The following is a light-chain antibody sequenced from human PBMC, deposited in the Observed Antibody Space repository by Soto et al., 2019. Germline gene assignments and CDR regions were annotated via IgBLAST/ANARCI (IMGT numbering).Light chain of an antibody. CDR3: MQGTYWPMT. CDR1: QSLVHSDGNTY. J-gene: IGKJ3*01. CDR2: KVS. Sequence: DVVMTQSPLSLPVTLGQPASISCRSSQSLVHSDGNTYLTWFQQSPGQSPRRLFYKVSNRDSGVPDRFSGSGSGTDFTLKISRVEAEDFGVYYYMQGTYWPMTFGPGTTVDFK. V-gene: IGKV2-30*02.